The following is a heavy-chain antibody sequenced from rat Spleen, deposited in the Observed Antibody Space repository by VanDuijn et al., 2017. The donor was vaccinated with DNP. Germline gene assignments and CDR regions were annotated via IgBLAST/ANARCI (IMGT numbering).Heavy chain of an antibody. J-gene: IGHJ2*01. V-gene: IGHV6-6*01. CDR3: VWIHITGDY. Sequence: EVQVLESGGGLVQPGNSLKLSCATSGFTFSTAWMYWYRQFPEKRLEWVARIKAKSNNYATDYTESVKGRFTISRDNAKSSLYLQMNKLKEEDTAIYYCVWIHITGDYWGQGVMVTVSS. D-gene: IGHD1-12*01. CDR2: IKAKSNNYAT. CDR1: GFTFSTAW.